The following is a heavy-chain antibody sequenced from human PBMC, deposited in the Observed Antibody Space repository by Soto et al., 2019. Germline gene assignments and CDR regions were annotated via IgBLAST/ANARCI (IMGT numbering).Heavy chain of an antibody. CDR1: GGTFSSYA. CDR3: ARITMVRGVDMWFDP. D-gene: IGHD3-10*01. CDR2: IIPIFGTA. Sequence: SVKVSCKASGGTFSSYAISWVRQAPGQGLEWMGGIIPIFGTANYAQKFQGRVTITADESTSTAYMELSSLRSEDTAVYYCARITMVRGVDMWFDPWGQGTLVTVSS. J-gene: IGHJ5*02. V-gene: IGHV1-69*13.